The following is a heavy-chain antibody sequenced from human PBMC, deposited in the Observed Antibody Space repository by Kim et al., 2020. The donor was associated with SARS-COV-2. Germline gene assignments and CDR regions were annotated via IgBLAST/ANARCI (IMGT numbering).Heavy chain of an antibody. Sequence: SETLSLTCSVSGDSISNYYWSWIRQTPGTGLEWIAYSHTNGRTKYNPSLRSRVTISLDMPKNQISLKVTSVTAADTALYYCARHRRVGDSAFDSWGQGTLVTVSS. CDR1: GDSISNYY. D-gene: IGHD1-26*01. CDR2: SHTNGRT. V-gene: IGHV4-59*08. J-gene: IGHJ4*02. CDR3: ARHRRVGDSAFDS.